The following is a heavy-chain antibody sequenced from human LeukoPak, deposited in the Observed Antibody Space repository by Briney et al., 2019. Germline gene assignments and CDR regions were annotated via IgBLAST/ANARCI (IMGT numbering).Heavy chain of an antibody. CDR3: ARRPTVAPFDY. J-gene: IGHJ4*02. CDR2: ISGSGGSA. D-gene: IGHD4-23*01. Sequence: GGSLRLSCAASGFTFGNFEMNWVRQAPGKGLEWVSYISGSGGSAYYADSVEGRFTISRDNAKNSLSLQMHSLRAEDTAVYYCARRPTVAPFDYWGQGTLVTVSS. CDR1: GFTFGNFE. V-gene: IGHV3-48*03.